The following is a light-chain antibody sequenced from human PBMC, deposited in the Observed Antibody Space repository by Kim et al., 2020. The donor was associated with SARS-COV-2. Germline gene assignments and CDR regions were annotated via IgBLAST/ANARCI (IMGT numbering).Light chain of an antibody. CDR2: DVS. CDR3: SSYTSRTTVV. J-gene: IGLJ2*01. Sequence: STTSSCTGTGSDVGGYNYVSWYQHHPGKAPKVMIFDVSKRPSGVSNRFSGSKSGNTASLTISVLQAEDDADYYCSSYTSRTTVVFGGGTKLTVL. CDR1: GSDVGGYNY. V-gene: IGLV2-14*03.